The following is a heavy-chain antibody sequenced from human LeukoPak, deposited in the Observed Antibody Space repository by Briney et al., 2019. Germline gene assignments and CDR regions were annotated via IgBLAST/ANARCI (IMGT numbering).Heavy chain of an antibody. CDR2: IKQDGSEK. D-gene: IGHD4-17*01. J-gene: IGHJ1*01. Sequence: GGPLRPPCAPSGFTFNSYEMSWVRQAPGKGLEGVANIKQDGSEKYYVDSVKGRFTISRDNAKNSLYLQMNSLRAEDTAVYYCAREYGRDYGVFQHWGQGTLVTVSS. CDR1: GFTFNSYE. CDR3: AREYGRDYGVFQH. V-gene: IGHV3-7*01.